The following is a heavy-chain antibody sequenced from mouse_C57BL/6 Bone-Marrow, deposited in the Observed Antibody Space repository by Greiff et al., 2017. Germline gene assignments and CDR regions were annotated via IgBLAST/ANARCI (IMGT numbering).Heavy chain of an antibody. J-gene: IGHJ2*01. D-gene: IGHD4-1*01. Sequence: DVHLVESGGDLVKPGGSLKLSCAASGSTFSSYGMSWVRQTPDKRLEWVATISSGGSYTYYPDSVKGRFTISRDNAKNTLYLQMSSLKYEDTAMNYCARLTLDYWGQGTTLTVSS. CDR3: ARLTLDY. CDR1: GSTFSSYG. CDR2: ISSGGSYT. V-gene: IGHV5-6*01.